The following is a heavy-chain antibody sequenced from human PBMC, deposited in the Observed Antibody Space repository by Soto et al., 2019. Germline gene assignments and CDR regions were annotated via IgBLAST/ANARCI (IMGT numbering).Heavy chain of an antibody. V-gene: IGHV1-18*01. J-gene: IGHJ4*02. Sequence: QVHLVQSGAEVKKPGASVKVSCQASGYAFTTYGITWVRQAPGQGLEWRGWISAHNGNTNYAQKPQGKVTGNRDTSTSAADMELRSLRCVDTAGYYCGRGRYGDYWGQGALVTVSS. D-gene: IGHD1-1*01. CDR2: ISAHNGNT. CDR1: GYAFTTYG. CDR3: GRGRYGDY.